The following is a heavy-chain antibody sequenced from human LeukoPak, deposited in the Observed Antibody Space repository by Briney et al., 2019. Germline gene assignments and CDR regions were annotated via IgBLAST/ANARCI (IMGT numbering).Heavy chain of an antibody. CDR2: IYISGTT. Sequence: SETLSLTCTVSGGSISGRSYYWHWIRQPAGKGLEWIGRIYISGTTNYNPSLKSRVTISADTSKNQFSLKLSSVTAADTAVYYCAARGYSYGQNYYYYMDVWGKGTTVTVSS. J-gene: IGHJ6*03. D-gene: IGHD5-18*01. CDR1: GGSISGRSYY. CDR3: AARGYSYGQNYYYYMDV. V-gene: IGHV4-61*02.